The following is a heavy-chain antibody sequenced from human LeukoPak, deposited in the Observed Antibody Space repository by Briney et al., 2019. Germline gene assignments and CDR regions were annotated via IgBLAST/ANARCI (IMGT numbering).Heavy chain of an antibody. J-gene: IGHJ4*02. Sequence: SETLSLTCSVSGGSITRTTYHWGWIRQPPGKGLEWIDSMHYTGSGNYNPFLKSRVTISLDMSKNQFSLKLTSVTAADTAVYYCASTGYSSSWYEGQIDYWGQGTLVTVSS. D-gene: IGHD6-13*01. CDR1: GGSITRTTYH. CDR2: MHYTGSG. CDR3: ASTGYSSSWYEGQIDY. V-gene: IGHV4-39*07.